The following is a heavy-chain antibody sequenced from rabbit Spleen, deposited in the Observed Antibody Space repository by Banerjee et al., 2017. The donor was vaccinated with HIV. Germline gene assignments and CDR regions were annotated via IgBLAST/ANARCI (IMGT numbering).Heavy chain of an antibody. CDR2: IDPLFGNT. J-gene: IGHJ4*01. Sequence: QSLEESGGGLVKPGGSLTLTCTASGFSFSSNWICWVRQAPGKGLEWIGYIDPLFGNTYYASWVNGRFAISSHNAQNTLYLQLNSLTAADTATYFCARDMGVAAGYYFNLWGPGTLVTVS. V-gene: IGHV1S7*01. CDR3: ARDMGVAAGYYFNL. D-gene: IGHD4-1*01. CDR1: GFSFSSNW.